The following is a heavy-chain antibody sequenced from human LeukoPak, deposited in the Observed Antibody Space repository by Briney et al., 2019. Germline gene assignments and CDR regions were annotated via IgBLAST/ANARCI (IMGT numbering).Heavy chain of an antibody. J-gene: IGHJ3*02. CDR3: ASEAYYYGSGVTGGAFDI. CDR1: GYTFIGYY. V-gene: IGHV1-2*02. D-gene: IGHD3-10*01. CDR2: INPNSGGT. Sequence: ASVKVSCKASGYTFIGYYMHWVRQAPGQGLEWMGWINPNSGGTNYAQKFQGRVTMTRDTSISTAYMELSRLRSDDTAVYYCASEAYYYGSGVTGGAFDIWGQGTMVTVSS.